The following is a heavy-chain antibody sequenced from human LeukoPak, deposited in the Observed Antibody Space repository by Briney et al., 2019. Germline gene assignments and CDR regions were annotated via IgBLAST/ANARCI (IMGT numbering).Heavy chain of an antibody. V-gene: IGHV3-23*01. J-gene: IGHJ5*02. CDR1: GFTFSSYG. CDR3: ARAVAGTHWLDP. Sequence: GGSLRLSCAASGFTFSSYGMSWVRQAPGKGLEWVSAISGSGGSTYYADSVKGRFTISRDNSKNTLYLQMNALRVGDTAVYYCARAVAGTHWLDPWGQGTLVTVSS. D-gene: IGHD6-19*01. CDR2: ISGSGGST.